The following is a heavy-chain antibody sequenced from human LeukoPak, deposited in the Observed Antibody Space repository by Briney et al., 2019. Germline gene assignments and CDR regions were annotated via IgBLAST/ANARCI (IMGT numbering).Heavy chain of an antibody. CDR2: IHTSGTM. D-gene: IGHD3-3*01. J-gene: IGHJ4*02. CDR3: ASLRERSYYARGFDY. V-gene: IGHV4-61*09. CDR1: GGSVSTGSYY. Sequence: PSETLSLTCTVSGGSVSTGSYYWSWIRQPAGRGLEWIGHIHTSGTMNYIASLKSRVRISVETSKNQFSLRLSSVTAADTAVYYCASLRERSYYARGFDYWGQGTLVTVSS.